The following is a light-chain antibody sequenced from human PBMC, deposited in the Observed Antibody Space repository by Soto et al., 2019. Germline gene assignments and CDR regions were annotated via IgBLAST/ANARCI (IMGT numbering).Light chain of an antibody. CDR3: SSYTSSSTNYV. J-gene: IGLJ1*01. CDR1: SSDVGGYNY. V-gene: IGLV2-14*01. CDR2: DVS. Sequence: QSALTQPASVSGSPGQSITISCTGTSSDVGGYNYVSWYQQHPGKAPQLMIYDVSNRPSGVSNRFSGSKSGNTASLTISGLQAGDEADYYCSSYTSSSTNYVFGTGTKVTVL.